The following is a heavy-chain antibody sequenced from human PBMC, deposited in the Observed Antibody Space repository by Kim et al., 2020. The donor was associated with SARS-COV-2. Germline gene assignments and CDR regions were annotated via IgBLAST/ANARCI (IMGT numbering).Heavy chain of an antibody. D-gene: IGHD3-22*01. V-gene: IGHV1-24*01. J-gene: IGHJ6*02. CDR2: FDPEDGET. CDR3: ATGDYYDDSRGTFYYYYGMDV. Sequence: ASVKVSCKVSGYTLTELSMHWVRQAPGKGLEWMGGFDPEDGETIYAQKFQGRVTMTEDTSTDTAYMELSSLRSEDTAVYYYATGDYYDDSRGTFYYYYGMDVWGQGTTVTVSS. CDR1: GYTLTELS.